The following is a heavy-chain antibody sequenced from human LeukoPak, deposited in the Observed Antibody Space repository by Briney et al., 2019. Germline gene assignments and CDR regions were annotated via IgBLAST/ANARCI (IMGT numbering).Heavy chain of an antibody. V-gene: IGHV1-2*02. CDR3: AREDYYGSGSYHFWDY. J-gene: IGHJ4*02. CDR2: INPNSGGT. CDR1: GYTFTGYY. D-gene: IGHD3-10*01. Sequence: ASVKVSCKASGYTFTGYYMHWVRQAPGQGLEWMGWINPNSGGTNYAQKFQGRVTMTRDTSISTAYMELSRLRSDDTAVYYCAREDYYGSGSYHFWDYWGQGTLDTVSS.